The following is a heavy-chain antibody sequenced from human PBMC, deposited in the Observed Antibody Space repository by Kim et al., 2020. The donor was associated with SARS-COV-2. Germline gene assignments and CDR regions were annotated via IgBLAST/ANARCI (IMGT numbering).Heavy chain of an antibody. CDR1: GYTFTSYA. J-gene: IGHJ4*02. CDR2: INAGNGNT. Sequence: ASVKVSCKASGYTFTSYAMHWVRQAPGQRLEWMGWINAGNGNTKYSQKFQGRVTITRDTSASTAYMELSSLRSEDTAVYYCARGKGQWLADPFYYWGQGTLVTVSS. V-gene: IGHV1-3*01. D-gene: IGHD6-19*01. CDR3: ARGKGQWLADPFYY.